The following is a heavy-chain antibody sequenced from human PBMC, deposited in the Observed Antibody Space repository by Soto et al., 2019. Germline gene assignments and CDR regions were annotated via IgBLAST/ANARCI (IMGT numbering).Heavy chain of an antibody. CDR2: ISGSGGST. Sequence: GESLKISCAASGFTFSSYAMSWVRQAPGKGLEWVSAISGSGGSTYYADSVKGRFTISRDNSKNTLYLQMNSLRAEDTAVYYCAKETEYSSGFGIQWGQGTLVTVSS. J-gene: IGHJ4*02. CDR3: AKETEYSSGFGIQ. CDR1: GFTFSSYA. D-gene: IGHD6-19*01. V-gene: IGHV3-23*01.